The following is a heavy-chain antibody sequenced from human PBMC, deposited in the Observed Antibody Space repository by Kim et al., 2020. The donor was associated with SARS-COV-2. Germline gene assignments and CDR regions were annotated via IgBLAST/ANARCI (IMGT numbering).Heavy chain of an antibody. D-gene: IGHD6-13*01. V-gene: IGHV4-34*01. CDR1: GGSFSGYY. CDR2: INHSGST. Sequence: SETLSLTCAVYGGSFSGYYWSWIRQPPGKGLEWIGEINHSGSTNYNPSLKSRVTISVDTSKNQFSLKLSSVTAADTAVYYCARGSWYCIDYWGQGTLVTVSS. J-gene: IGHJ4*02. CDR3: ARGSWYCIDY.